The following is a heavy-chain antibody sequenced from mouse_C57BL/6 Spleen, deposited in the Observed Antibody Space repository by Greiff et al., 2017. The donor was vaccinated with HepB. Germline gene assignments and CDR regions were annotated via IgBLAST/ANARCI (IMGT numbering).Heavy chain of an antibody. V-gene: IGHV1-81*01. CDR1: GYTFTSYG. J-gene: IGHJ4*01. CDR3: APFSTGYYAMDY. Sequence: QVQLQQSGAELARPGASVKLSCKASGYTFTSYGISWVKQRTGQGLEWIGEIYPRSGNTYYNEKFKGKATLTADKSSSTAYMELRSLTSEDSAVYFCAPFSTGYYAMDYWGQGTSVTVSS. CDR2: IYPRSGNT. D-gene: IGHD4-1*02.